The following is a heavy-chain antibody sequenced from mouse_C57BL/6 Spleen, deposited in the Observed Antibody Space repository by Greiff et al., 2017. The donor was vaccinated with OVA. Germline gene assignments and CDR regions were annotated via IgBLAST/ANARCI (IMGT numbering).Heavy chain of an antibody. CDR2: ISDGGSYT. J-gene: IGHJ2*01. Sequence: EVQGVESGGGLVKPGGSLKLSCAASGFTFSSYAMSWVRQTPEKRLEWVATISDGGSYTYYPDNVKGRFTISRDNAKNNLYLQMSHLKSEDTAMYYCARRYYGSSYFDYWGQGTTLTVSS. CDR3: ARRYYGSSYFDY. V-gene: IGHV5-4*01. CDR1: GFTFSSYA. D-gene: IGHD1-1*01.